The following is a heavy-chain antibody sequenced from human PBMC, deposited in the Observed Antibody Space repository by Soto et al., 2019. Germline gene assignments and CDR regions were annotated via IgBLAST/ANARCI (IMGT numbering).Heavy chain of an antibody. Sequence: QVQPVQSGAEVKQPGASASVSCKASGYNFTTYVVHWLRQAPGQGPEWMGWINCGSGNTVYSQKFQGRVTFTRDTSARTAYMDLNSLTSGDTAVYYCARGYTSGRTFDFWGRGTLVTVSS. V-gene: IGHV1-3*01. CDR1: GYNFTTYV. CDR3: ARGYTSGRTFDF. J-gene: IGHJ4*02. D-gene: IGHD5-18*01. CDR2: INCGSGNT.